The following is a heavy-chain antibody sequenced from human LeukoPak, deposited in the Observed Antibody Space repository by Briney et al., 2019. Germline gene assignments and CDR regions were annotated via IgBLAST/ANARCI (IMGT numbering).Heavy chain of an antibody. J-gene: IGHJ3*02. Sequence: GRSLRLSCAASGFTFDDYAMHCVRQAPGKGLEWVSGISWNSGSIGYADSVKGRFTISRDNAKNSLYLQMNSLRAEDTALYYCAKVISGWYTDAFDIWGQGTTVTVSS. V-gene: IGHV3-9*01. CDR3: AKVISGWYTDAFDI. CDR2: ISWNSGSI. D-gene: IGHD6-19*01. CDR1: GFTFDDYA.